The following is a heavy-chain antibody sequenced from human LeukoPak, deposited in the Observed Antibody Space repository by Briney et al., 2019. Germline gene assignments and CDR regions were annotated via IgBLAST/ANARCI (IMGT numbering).Heavy chain of an antibody. V-gene: IGHV3-74*01. CDR1: GFTFRSYW. Sequence: PGESLRLSCAASGFTFRSYWMHWVRQTPEKGLVWVSRINSDGSSTGYADPVKGRFTISRDNTKNTLFLQMNSLRVEDTAVYYCTRTADFVATPDFWGQGTLVTVSS. D-gene: IGHD2-15*01. J-gene: IGHJ4*02. CDR3: TRTADFVATPDF. CDR2: INSDGSST.